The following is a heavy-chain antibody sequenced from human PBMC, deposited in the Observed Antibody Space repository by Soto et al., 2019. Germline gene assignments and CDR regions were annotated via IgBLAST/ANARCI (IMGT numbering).Heavy chain of an antibody. CDR1: GYTFTSYG. V-gene: IGHV1-18*01. D-gene: IGHD3-10*01. CDR3: ARERGYYGSGSYPADY. Sequence: QVPLVQSGAEVKKPGASVKVSCKASGYTFTSYGISWVRQAPGQGLEWMGWISAYNGNTNYAQKLQGRVTMNTDTSTSTAYMELRSLRSDDTAVYYCARERGYYGSGSYPADYWGQGTLVTVSS. CDR2: ISAYNGNT. J-gene: IGHJ4*02.